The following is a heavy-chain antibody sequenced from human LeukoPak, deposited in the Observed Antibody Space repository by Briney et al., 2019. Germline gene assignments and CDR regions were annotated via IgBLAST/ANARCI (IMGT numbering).Heavy chain of an antibody. CDR1: GGTFSSYA. J-gene: IGHJ6*03. CDR3: ARDGDYDYYYYMDV. Sequence: GASVKVSCKASGGTFSSYAISWVRQAPGQGLEWMGRIIPIFGTANYAQKFQGRVTITTDESTSTAYMELSSLRSEDTAVYYCARDGDYDYYYYMDVWGKGTTVTVSS. CDR2: IIPIFGTA. V-gene: IGHV1-69*05. D-gene: IGHD4-17*01.